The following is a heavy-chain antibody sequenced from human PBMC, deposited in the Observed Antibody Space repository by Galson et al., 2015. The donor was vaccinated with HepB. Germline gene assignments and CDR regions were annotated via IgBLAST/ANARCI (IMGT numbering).Heavy chain of an antibody. D-gene: IGHD1-26*01. J-gene: IGHJ4*02. CDR2: IRSKAYGGTT. CDR3: TRDGPWELKGFDY. Sequence: SLRLSCAASGFTFGDYAMSWFRQAPGKGLEWVGFIRSKAYGGTTEYAASVKGRFTISRDDSKSIAYLQMNSLKTEDTAVYYCTRDGPWELKGFDYWGQGTLVTVSS. V-gene: IGHV3-49*03. CDR1: GFTFGDYA.